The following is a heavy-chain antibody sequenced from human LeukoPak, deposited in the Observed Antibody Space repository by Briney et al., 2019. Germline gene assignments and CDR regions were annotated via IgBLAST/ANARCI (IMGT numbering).Heavy chain of an antibody. CDR2: IYHSGST. CDR3: ARGYGTSDFDY. CDR1: GGSISSGGYS. J-gene: IGHJ4*02. Sequence: SETLSLTCAVSGGSISSGGYSWSWIRQPPGKGLEWIGYIYHSGSTYYNPSLKSRVTISVDRSKNQFSLKLSSVTAADTAVYYCARGYGTSDFDYWGQGTLVTVSS. V-gene: IGHV4-30-2*01. D-gene: IGHD2-2*01.